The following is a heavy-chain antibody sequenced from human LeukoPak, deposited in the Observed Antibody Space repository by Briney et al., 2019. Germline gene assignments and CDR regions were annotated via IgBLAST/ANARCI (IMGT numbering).Heavy chain of an antibody. D-gene: IGHD3-16*01. J-gene: IGHJ4*02. CDR1: GGSISDSSYF. Sequence: PSETLSLTCTVSGGSISDSSYFWDWILQPPGKGLECIGSIYYTGTTYYNPSLKSRVIISVDTSKNQLSLKLSSVTAADTAVYFCARRDQYVSTDYWGQGTLVTVSS. CDR2: IYYTGTT. V-gene: IGHV4-39*01. CDR3: ARRDQYVSTDY.